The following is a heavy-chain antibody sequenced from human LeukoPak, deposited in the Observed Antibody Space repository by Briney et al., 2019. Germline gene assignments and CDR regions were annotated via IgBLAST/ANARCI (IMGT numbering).Heavy chain of an antibody. J-gene: IGHJ4*02. CDR2: IYYSGST. CDR3: ARETRYSGSYVLDY. V-gene: IGHV4-59*01. CDR1: GGSISSYY. Sequence: SSETLSLTCTVSGGSISSYYWSWIRQPPGKGLEWIGYIYYSGSTNYNPSLKSRVTISVDTSKNQFSLKLSSVTAADTAVYYCARETRYSGSYVLDYWGQGTLVTVSS. D-gene: IGHD1-26*01.